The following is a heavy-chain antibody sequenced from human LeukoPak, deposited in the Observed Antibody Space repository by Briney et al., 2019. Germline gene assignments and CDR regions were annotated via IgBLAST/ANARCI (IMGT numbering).Heavy chain of an antibody. CDR3: ARGDHAGAYYYYMDV. J-gene: IGHJ6*03. Sequence: GASVKVSCKASGGTFSSYAISWVRQAPGQGLEWMGGTIPIFGTANYAQKFQGRVTITADESTSTAYMELSSLRSEDTAVYYCARGDHAGAYYYYMDVWGKGTTVTVSS. V-gene: IGHV1-69*13. D-gene: IGHD2-21*02. CDR2: TIPIFGTA. CDR1: GGTFSSYA.